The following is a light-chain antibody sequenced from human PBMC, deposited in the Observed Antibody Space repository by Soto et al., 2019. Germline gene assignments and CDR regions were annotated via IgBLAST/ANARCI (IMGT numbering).Light chain of an antibody. CDR3: LQYDGWPLT. CDR2: GAS. J-gene: IGKJ5*01. V-gene: IGKV3-15*01. Sequence: ETVMTQSPVALSVSRGERASISCRARQNVRKNLAWYQKKPGQAHRLLIYGASTRATGIPARFSGDGSGTEFTLTIDSLQSEDFVVYYCLQYDGWPLTLRQGTRLEI. CDR1: QNVRKN.